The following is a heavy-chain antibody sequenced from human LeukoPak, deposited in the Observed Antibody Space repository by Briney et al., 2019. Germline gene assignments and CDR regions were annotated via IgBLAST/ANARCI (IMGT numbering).Heavy chain of an antibody. CDR1: GFTFSSYA. V-gene: IGHV3-23*01. J-gene: IGHJ5*02. CDR3: AKDMGGRGSGSYSTNWFGP. Sequence: GGSLRLSCAASGFTFSSYAMSWVRQAPGKGLEWVGAISGSGGSTYYADSVKGRFTISRDNSKNTQYLQMNSQRAEDRAVYYCAKDMGGRGSGSYSTNWFGPWGKGTVVAVSS. D-gene: IGHD3-10*01. CDR2: ISGSGGST.